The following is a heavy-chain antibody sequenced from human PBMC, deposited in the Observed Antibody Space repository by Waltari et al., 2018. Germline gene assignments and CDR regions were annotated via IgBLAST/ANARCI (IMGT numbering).Heavy chain of an antibody. V-gene: IGHV3-48*03. J-gene: IGHJ4*02. CDR2: ISSSASTI. D-gene: IGHD5-18*01. CDR1: GFTFSSYE. Sequence: EVQLVESGGGLVQPGGSLRLSCAASGFTFSSYEMNWVRQAPGKGLDWVSYISSSASTIYYADSVKCRFTISRDNAKNSLYLQMNSLRAEDTAVYYCAGMDSYGLFDYWGQGTLVTVSS. CDR3: AGMDSYGLFDY.